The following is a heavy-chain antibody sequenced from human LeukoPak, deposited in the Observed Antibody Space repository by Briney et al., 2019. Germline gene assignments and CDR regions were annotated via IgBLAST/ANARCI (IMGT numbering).Heavy chain of an antibody. Sequence: GGSLRLSCAASGFTFSDHYMDWVRQAPGKGLEWIGRTRNKANSYTTEYAASVKGRFTISRDDSKTSLYLQMNSLRAEDTALYYCARGKELLWFGKLLWNYFDYWGQGTLVTVSS. V-gene: IGHV3-72*01. CDR2: TRNKANSYTT. CDR3: ARGKELLWFGKLLWNYFDY. J-gene: IGHJ4*02. CDR1: GFTFSDHY. D-gene: IGHD3-10*01.